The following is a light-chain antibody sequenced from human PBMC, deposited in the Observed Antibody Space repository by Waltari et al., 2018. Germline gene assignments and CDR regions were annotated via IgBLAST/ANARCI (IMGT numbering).Light chain of an antibody. J-gene: IGKJ2*01. CDR1: QSIISR. CDR3: QQYNTDYT. V-gene: IGKV1-5*03. CDR2: KPS. Sequence: DVQMTHSPSTLSASVGTPVSITCRASQSIISRLAWYQQKAGKAPKVTISKPSTLESGLPYRVTGSESGNESTLTISTLQTDDFATYYCQQYNTDYTFGQGTILEIK.